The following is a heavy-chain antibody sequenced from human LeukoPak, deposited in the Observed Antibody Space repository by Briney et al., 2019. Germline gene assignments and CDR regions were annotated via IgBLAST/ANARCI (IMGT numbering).Heavy chain of an antibody. Sequence: GGSLRLSCAASGFTFSTYGMSWVRQAPGKGLEWVSAIGKSGDSTYYADSMKGRFTISRDNSKNTLYLQMNSLRAEDTAVYYCARGLESAVSFDYWGQGTLATVSS. CDR1: GFTFSTYG. J-gene: IGHJ4*02. V-gene: IGHV3-23*01. CDR2: IGKSGDST. CDR3: ARGLESAVSFDY.